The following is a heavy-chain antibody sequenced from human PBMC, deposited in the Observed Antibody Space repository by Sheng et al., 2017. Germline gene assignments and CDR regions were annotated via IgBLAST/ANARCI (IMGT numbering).Heavy chain of an antibody. CDR3: AKGTQAYDFWSGLYGMDV. CDR1: GGTFSSYA. D-gene: IGHD3-3*01. CDR2: ISGSGGST. V-gene: IGHV3-23*04. J-gene: IGHJ6*02. Sequence: VQLVQSGAEVKKPGSSVKVSCKASGGTFSSYAMSWVRQAPGKGLEWVSAISGSGGSTYYADSVKGRFTISRDNSKNTLYLQMNSLRAEDTAVYYCAKGTQAYDFWSGLYGMDVWDQGP.